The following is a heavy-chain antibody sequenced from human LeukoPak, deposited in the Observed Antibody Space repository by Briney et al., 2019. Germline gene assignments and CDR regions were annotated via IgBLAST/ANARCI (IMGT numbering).Heavy chain of an antibody. J-gene: IGHJ4*02. V-gene: IGHV3-23*01. CDR1: GFTFSSYG. CDR3: AKDSNYYDSSGYSNPLLV. D-gene: IGHD3-22*01. Sequence: PGGSLRLSCAASGFTFSSYGMSWVRQVPGKGLEWVSAISGSGGSTYYADSVKGRFTISRDNSKNTLYLQMNSLRTEDTAVYYCAKDSNYYDSSGYSNPLLVWGQGTLVTVSS. CDR2: ISGSGGST.